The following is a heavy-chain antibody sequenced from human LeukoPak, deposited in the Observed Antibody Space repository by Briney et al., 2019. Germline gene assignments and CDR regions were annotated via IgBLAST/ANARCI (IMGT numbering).Heavy chain of an antibody. CDR2: IYYSGST. J-gene: IGHJ5*02. CDR3: ARLLYYYYDSSAPKGWFDP. CDR1: GGSISSYY. D-gene: IGHD3-22*01. V-gene: IGHV4-59*08. Sequence: SETLSLTCTVSGGSISSYYWSWIRQPPGKGLEWIGYIYYSGSTNYNPSLKSRVTISVDTSKNQFSLKLSSVTAADTAVYYCARLLYYYYDSSAPKGWFDPWGQGTLVTVSS.